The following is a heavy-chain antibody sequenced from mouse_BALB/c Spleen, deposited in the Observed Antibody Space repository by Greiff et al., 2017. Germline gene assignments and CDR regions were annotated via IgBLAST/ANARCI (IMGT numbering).Heavy chain of an antibody. CDR2: ISSGSSTI. CDR3: ARGLRYAMDY. CDR1: GFTFSSFG. J-gene: IGHJ4*01. Sequence: DVHLVESGGGLVQPGGSRKLSCAASGFTFSSFGMHWVRQAPEKGLEWVAYISSGSSTIYYADTVKGRFTISRDNPKNTLFLQMTSLRSEDTAMYYCARGLRYAMDYWGQGTSVTVSS. V-gene: IGHV5-17*02. D-gene: IGHD2-4*01.